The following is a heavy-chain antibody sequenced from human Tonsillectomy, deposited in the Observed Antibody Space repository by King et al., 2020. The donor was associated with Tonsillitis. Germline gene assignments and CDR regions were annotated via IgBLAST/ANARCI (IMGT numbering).Heavy chain of an antibody. CDR1: GYTFTGYY. D-gene: IGHD6-6*01. V-gene: IGHV1-2*02. CDR3: ASAESTGMSIAARPFVDY. J-gene: IGHJ4*02. CDR2: INPNSGGT. Sequence: VQLVESGAEVKKPGASVKVSCKASGYTFTGYYMHWVRQAPGQGLEWMGWINPNSGGTNYAQKFQGRVTMTRDTSISTAYMELSRLRSDDTAVYYCASAESTGMSIAARPFVDYWGQGTLVTVSS.